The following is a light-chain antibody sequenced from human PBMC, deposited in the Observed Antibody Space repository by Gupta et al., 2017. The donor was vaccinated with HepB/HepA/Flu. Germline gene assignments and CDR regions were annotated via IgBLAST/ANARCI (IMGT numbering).Light chain of an antibody. Sequence: QSMLTQPPSASGTPGQRVTISCSGGSFNIGLKTVNGDKQLPGTAPKLLIYYNNQRPSGVPDRFSGTKSGTSASLAISGLQSDDESDYYGASWDASLNGPVFGGGTKVTVL. CDR2: YNN. J-gene: IGLJ3*02. CDR3: ASWDASLNGPV. V-gene: IGLV1-44*01. CDR1: SFNIGLKT.